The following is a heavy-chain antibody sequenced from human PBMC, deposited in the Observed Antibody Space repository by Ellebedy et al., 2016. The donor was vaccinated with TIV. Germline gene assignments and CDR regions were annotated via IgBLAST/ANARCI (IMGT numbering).Heavy chain of an antibody. Sequence: GGSLRLSCAASGFTFSSYGMHWVRQTPDKGLEWVAVIWFDGSHKYCVDSVKGRFTISRDNSKNTLYLQMSSLRAEDTAVYYCAKDLVQTSMVALGGYLDYWGQGTLVTVSS. D-gene: IGHD4/OR15-4a*01. V-gene: IGHV3-33*06. CDR1: GFTFSSYG. CDR3: AKDLVQTSMVALGGYLDY. J-gene: IGHJ4*02. CDR2: IWFDGSHK.